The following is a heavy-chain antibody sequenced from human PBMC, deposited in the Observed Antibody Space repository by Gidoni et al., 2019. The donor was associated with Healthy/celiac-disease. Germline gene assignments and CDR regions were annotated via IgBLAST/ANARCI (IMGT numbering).Heavy chain of an antibody. CDR2: IKQDGSEK. CDR1: GFTFSSYW. J-gene: IGHJ4*02. CDR3: ARDRMYSSGWFDY. V-gene: IGHV3-7*03. Sequence: EVQLVESGGGLVQPGGSLRLSCAASGFTFSSYWMSWVRQAPGKGLEWVANIKQDGSEKYYVDSVKGRFTISRDNAKNSLYLQMNSLRAEDTAVYYCARDRMYSSGWFDYWGQGTLVTVSS. D-gene: IGHD6-19*01.